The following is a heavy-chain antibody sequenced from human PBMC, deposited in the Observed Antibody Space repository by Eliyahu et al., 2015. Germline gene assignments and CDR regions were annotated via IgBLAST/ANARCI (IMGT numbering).Heavy chain of an antibody. Sequence: EVQLLESGGGLVQPGGSLRLSCASSGFXFNSYVMSWVRQAPGKGLEWXSSINXGGSSPYYVASVKGRFTISRDNSKKTLFLQINSLRVEDSAVYYCAKQGGSGYSWYFDLWGHGTLVTVSS. V-gene: IGHV3-23*03. CDR3: AKQGGSGYSWYFDL. CDR1: GFXFNSYV. J-gene: IGHJ2*01. CDR2: INXGGSSP. D-gene: IGHD3-3*01.